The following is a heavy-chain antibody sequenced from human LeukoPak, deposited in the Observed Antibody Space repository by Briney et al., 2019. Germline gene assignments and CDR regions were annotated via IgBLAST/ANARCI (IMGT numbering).Heavy chain of an antibody. V-gene: IGHV1-46*01. CDR2: INPSGGST. D-gene: IGHD6-6*01. J-gene: IGHJ5*02. Sequence: GASVKVSCKASGYTFTSYYMHWVRQAPGQGLEWMGIINPSGGSTSYAQKFQGRVTITADKSTSTAYMELSSLRSEDTAVYYCAIPSIAARQVWFDPWGQGTLVTVSS. CDR1: GYTFTSYY. CDR3: AIPSIAARQVWFDP.